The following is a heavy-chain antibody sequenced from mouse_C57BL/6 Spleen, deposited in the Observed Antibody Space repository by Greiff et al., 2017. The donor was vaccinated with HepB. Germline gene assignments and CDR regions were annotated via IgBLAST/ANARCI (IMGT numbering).Heavy chain of an antibody. CDR2: IDPSDSYT. Sequence: QVQLQQPGAELVMPGASVKLSCKASGYTFTSYWMHWVKQRPGQGLEWIGEIDPSDSYTNYNQKLKGKSTLTVDKSSSTAYMQLSSLTSEDSAVYYCARSPRLAWFAYWGQGTLVTVSA. J-gene: IGHJ3*01. CDR1: GYTFTSYW. V-gene: IGHV1-69*01. CDR3: ARSPRLAWFAY.